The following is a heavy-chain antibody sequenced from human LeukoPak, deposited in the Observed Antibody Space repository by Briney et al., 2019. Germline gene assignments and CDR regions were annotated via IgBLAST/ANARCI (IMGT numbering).Heavy chain of an antibody. CDR2: IYYSGST. J-gene: IGHJ4*02. V-gene: IGHV4-39*07. CDR3: ARVPAIIVGATRLGYYFDY. CDR1: GGSISSSSYY. D-gene: IGHD1-26*01. Sequence: SETLSLTCTVSGGSISSSSYYWGWIRQPPGKGLEWIGSIYYSGSTYYNPSLKSRVTISVDTSKNQFSLKLSSVTAADTAVYYCARVPAIIVGATRLGYYFDYWGQGTLVTVPS.